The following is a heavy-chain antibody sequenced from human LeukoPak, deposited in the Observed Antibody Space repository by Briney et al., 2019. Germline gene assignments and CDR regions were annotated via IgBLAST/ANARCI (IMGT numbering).Heavy chain of an antibody. CDR1: GYTFTSYG. Sequence: ASVKVSCRASGYTFTSYGISWVRQAPGQGLEWMGWISAYNGNTNYAQKLQGRVTMTTDTSTSTAYMELRSLRSDDTAVYYCARDGNTVVIGLNDYWGQGTLVTVSS. V-gene: IGHV1-18*01. CDR2: ISAYNGNT. D-gene: IGHD4-23*01. J-gene: IGHJ4*02. CDR3: ARDGNTVVIGLNDY.